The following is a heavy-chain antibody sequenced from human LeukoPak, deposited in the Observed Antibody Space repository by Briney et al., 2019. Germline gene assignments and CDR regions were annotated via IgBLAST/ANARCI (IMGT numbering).Heavy chain of an antibody. D-gene: IGHD3-16*02. Sequence: SVKVSCKASGGTFSSYAISWVRQAPGQGLEWMGGIIPIFGTANYAQKFQGRVTITADESTSTAYMELSSLRSEDTAVYDCAVNYDYVWGSYRQYFDYWGQGTLVTVSS. CDR3: AVNYDYVWGSYRQYFDY. CDR2: IIPIFGTA. CDR1: GGTFSSYA. J-gene: IGHJ4*02. V-gene: IGHV1-69*13.